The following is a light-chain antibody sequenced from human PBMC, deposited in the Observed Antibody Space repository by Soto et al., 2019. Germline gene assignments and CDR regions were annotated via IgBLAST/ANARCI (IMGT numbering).Light chain of an antibody. J-gene: IGLJ1*01. CDR1: NSDIGGYNF. CDR3: CSYEDIYTYV. V-gene: IGLV2-11*01. CDR2: DVT. Sequence: QSALTQPRSVSGSPGQSVTISCAGTNSDIGGYNFVSWYLQRPGTAPKLMIYDVTKRPSGVPDRFSGSKSGNTASLTISGLQAEDEADYYCCSYEDIYTYVFGTGTKVTVL.